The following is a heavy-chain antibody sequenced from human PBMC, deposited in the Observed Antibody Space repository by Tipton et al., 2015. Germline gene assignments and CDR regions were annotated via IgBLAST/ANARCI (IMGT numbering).Heavy chain of an antibody. V-gene: IGHV4-61*01. Sequence: PGLVKPSETLSLTCTVSGGSVSSGSAYHWSWIRQPPGKGLEWIGNIDYSGTKNYNPSLKSRVTISLDTSKNQFSLKLSSVTAADTAVYYCARDLEHGMDVWGQGTTFTVSS. D-gene: IGHD5-24*01. CDR3: ARDLEHGMDV. CDR2: IDYSGTK. J-gene: IGHJ6*02. CDR1: GGSVSSGSAYH.